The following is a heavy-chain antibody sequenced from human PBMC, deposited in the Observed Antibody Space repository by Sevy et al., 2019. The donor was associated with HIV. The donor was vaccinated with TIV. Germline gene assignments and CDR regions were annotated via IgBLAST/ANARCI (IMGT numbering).Heavy chain of an antibody. D-gene: IGHD2-2*02. CDR2: TSYSGTT. CDR3: ARLRWDVVDAPGATPGCYFDS. Sequence: SETLSLTCSVSGDSINNYYWSWIRQPPGKGLEWIGYTSYSGTTNYSPSLKSRFDISVATSMHHFSLKINSVTAADTAAYDGARLRWDVVDAPGATPGCYFDSWGQGILVTVSS. J-gene: IGHJ4*02. V-gene: IGHV4-59*01. CDR1: GDSINNYY.